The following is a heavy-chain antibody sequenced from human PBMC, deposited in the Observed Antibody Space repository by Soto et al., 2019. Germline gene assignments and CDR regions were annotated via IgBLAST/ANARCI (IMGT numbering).Heavy chain of an antibody. J-gene: IGHJ4*02. D-gene: IGHD4-17*01. Sequence: PSETLSLTCTVSGGSISSGDYYWSWIRQPPGKGLEWIGYIYYSGSTYYNPSLKSRVTISVDTSKNQFSLKLSSVTAADTAVYYCARGTTAGLMDRFDYWGQGTLVTVSS. CDR2: IYYSGST. CDR3: ARGTTAGLMDRFDY. CDR1: GGSISSGDYY. V-gene: IGHV4-30-4*01.